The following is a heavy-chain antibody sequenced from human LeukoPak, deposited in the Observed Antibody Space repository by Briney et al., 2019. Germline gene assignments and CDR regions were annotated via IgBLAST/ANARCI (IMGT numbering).Heavy chain of an antibody. V-gene: IGHV1-24*01. CDR2: FDPEDGET. J-gene: IGHJ4*02. Sequence: ASVTVSCKVSGYTLTELSMHWVRQAPGKGLEWMGGFDPEDGETIYAQKFQGRVTMTEDTSTDTAYMELSSLRSEDTAVYYCATVPGYSYGYVFDYWGQGTLVTVSS. CDR1: GYTLTELS. D-gene: IGHD5-18*01. CDR3: ATVPGYSYGYVFDY.